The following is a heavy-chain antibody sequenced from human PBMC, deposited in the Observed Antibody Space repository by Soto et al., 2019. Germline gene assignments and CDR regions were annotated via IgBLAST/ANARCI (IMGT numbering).Heavy chain of an antibody. J-gene: IGHJ6*03. CDR1: GYTFTSYG. CDR3: ARVRIRVVVVATQDYYYMDV. Sequence: ASVKVSCKASGYTFTSYGISWVRQAPGQGLEWMGWISAYNGNTNYAQKLQGRVTMTTDTSTSTAYMELRSLRSDDTAVYYCARVRIRVVVVATQDYYYMDVWGKGTTVTVSS. V-gene: IGHV1-18*01. CDR2: ISAYNGNT. D-gene: IGHD2-15*01.